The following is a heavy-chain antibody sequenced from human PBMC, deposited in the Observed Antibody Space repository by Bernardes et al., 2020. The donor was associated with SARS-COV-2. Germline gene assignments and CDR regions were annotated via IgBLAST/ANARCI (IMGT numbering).Heavy chain of an antibody. V-gene: IGHV5-51*01. CDR3: AREDQLGMGFDT. CDR1: ANSW. J-gene: IGHJ5*02. CDR2: IYAGDSDT. Sequence: GESLKISCEGSANSWIAWVRQMPGKGLEWMGIIYAGDSDTRYSPSFQGHVTISVDKSKTTAYLQWSSLKASDTAMYYCAREDQLGMGFDTWGQGTRVTVSS. D-gene: IGHD1-1*01.